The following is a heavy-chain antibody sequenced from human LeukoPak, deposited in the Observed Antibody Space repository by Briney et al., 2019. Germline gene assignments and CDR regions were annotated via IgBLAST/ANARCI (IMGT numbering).Heavy chain of an antibody. CDR3: ALAAYYDSSGFKYYFDY. Sequence: ASVKVPCKASGGTFSSYAISWVRQAPGQGLEWMGGIIPIFGTANYAQKFQGRVTITADESTSTAYMELSSLRSEDTAVYYCALAAYYDSSGFKYYFDYWGQGTLVTVSS. D-gene: IGHD3-22*01. CDR2: IIPIFGTA. J-gene: IGHJ4*02. CDR1: GGTFSSYA. V-gene: IGHV1-69*13.